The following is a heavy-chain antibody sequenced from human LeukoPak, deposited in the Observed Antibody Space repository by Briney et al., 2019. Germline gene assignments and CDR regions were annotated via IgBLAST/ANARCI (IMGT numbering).Heavy chain of an antibody. CDR2: INTNTGNP. D-gene: IGHD6-13*01. Sequence: ASVKVSYKASGYTFTSYAMNWVRQAPGQGLEWMGWINTNTGNPTYAQGFTGRFVFSLDTSVSTAYLQISSLKAEDTAVYYCARVIWGADPRIAAAGTGWFDPWGQGTLVTVSS. J-gene: IGHJ5*02. CDR1: GYTFTSYA. V-gene: IGHV7-4-1*02. CDR3: ARVIWGADPRIAAAGTGWFDP.